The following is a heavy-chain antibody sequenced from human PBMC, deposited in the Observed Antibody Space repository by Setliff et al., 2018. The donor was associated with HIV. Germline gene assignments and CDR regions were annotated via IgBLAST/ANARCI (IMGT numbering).Heavy chain of an antibody. V-gene: IGHV4-61*02. J-gene: IGHJ4*02. Sequence: KPSETLSLTCTVSGGSISSGSYYWSWIRQPAGKGLEWIGRIFSSGSTNYNPSLKSRVTISVDTSKNQFSLKVSSVTDADTAVYYCAREDGPYYFDSWGQGTLVTVSS. CDR2: IFSSGST. CDR3: AREDGPYYFDS. CDR1: GGSISSGSYY.